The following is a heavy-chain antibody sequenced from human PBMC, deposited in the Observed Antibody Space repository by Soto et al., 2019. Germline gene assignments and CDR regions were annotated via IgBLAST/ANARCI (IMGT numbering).Heavy chain of an antibody. CDR2: IGTAGDT. V-gene: IGHV3-13*01. J-gene: IGHJ3*02. D-gene: IGHD1-20*01. CDR3: ARGVTRWYYWIPGAFDI. CDR1: GFTFSSYD. Sequence: EVQLVESGGGLVQPGGSLRLSCAASGFTFSSYDMHWVRQATGKGLEWVSAIGTAGDTYYPGSVKGRFTISRENAKNSLYLLMNSLRAADTAVYYCARGVTRWYYWIPGAFDIWGQGTMVTVSS.